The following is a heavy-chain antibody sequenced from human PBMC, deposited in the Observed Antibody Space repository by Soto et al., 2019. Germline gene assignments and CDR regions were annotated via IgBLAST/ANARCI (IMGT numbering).Heavy chain of an antibody. CDR2: IYYSGST. D-gene: IGHD1-26*01. V-gene: IGHV4-59*08. CDR3: ARLRGSYQDAFDI. CDR1: GGSISSYY. Sequence: PSETLSLTCTVSGGSISSYYWSWIRQPPGKGLEWIGYIYYSGSTNYNPSLKSRVTISVDTSKNQFSLKLSSVTAADTAVYYCARLRGSYQDAFDIWGQGTMVTVSS. J-gene: IGHJ3*02.